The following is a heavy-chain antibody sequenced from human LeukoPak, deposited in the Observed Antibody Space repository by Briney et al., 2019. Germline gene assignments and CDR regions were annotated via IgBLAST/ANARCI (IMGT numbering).Heavy chain of an antibody. CDR3: AKDQRTMTRRMDV. CDR2: IRYDGSNK. D-gene: IGHD2-2*01. V-gene: IGHV3-30*02. Sequence: PGGSLRLSCAASGFTFSSYGMHWARQAPGKGLGWVAFIRYDGSNKYYADSVKGRFTISRDNSKNTLYLQMNSLRAEDTAVYFCAKDQRTMTRRMDVWGQGTAVIVSS. J-gene: IGHJ6*02. CDR1: GFTFSSYG.